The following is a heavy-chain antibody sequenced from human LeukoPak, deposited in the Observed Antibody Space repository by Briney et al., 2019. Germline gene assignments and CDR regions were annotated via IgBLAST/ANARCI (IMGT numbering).Heavy chain of an antibody. D-gene: IGHD2-21*01. CDR2: IYPGDSKI. V-gene: IGHV5-51*01. Sequence: GESLKISCKGSGYSFSTYWIAWVRQMSGKGLEWMGTIYPGDSKIRYSPSFQGQVTISADKSISTAYLQWSSLKASDTAMYYCAITVGDLRGYFDYWGQGTLVTVSS. CDR1: GYSFSTYW. CDR3: AITVGDLRGYFDY. J-gene: IGHJ4*02.